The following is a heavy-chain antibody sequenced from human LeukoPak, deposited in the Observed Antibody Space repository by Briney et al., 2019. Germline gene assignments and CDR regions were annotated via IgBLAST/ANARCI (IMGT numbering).Heavy chain of an antibody. CDR2: ISPGDSVS. D-gene: IGHD3-10*01. V-gene: IGHV5-51*01. J-gene: IGHJ6*02. CDR3: RRGAYGSGSSYNYYGMDV. Sequence: GESLKISCKGSGYSFGNLRIGWVRQMTGKGLEWMGFISPGDSVSIDSTSFEGQVTISAAKSSSTTYLQCSSPEASETAMYCGRRGAYGSGSSYNYYGMDVWGQGTTVTV. CDR1: GYSFGNLR.